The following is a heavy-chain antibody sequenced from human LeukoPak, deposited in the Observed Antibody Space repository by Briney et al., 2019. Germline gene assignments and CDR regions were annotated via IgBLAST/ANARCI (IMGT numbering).Heavy chain of an antibody. V-gene: IGHV3-33*08. Sequence: GGSLRLSCAASGFTFSSYGMHWVRQAPGKGLEWVAVIWYDGSNKYYADSVKGRFTISRDNSKNTLYLQMNSLRAEDTAVYYCARAGFDGYDYFDYWGQGTLVTVSS. CDR1: GFTFSSYG. CDR2: IWYDGSNK. D-gene: IGHD5-24*01. CDR3: ARAGFDGYDYFDY. J-gene: IGHJ4*02.